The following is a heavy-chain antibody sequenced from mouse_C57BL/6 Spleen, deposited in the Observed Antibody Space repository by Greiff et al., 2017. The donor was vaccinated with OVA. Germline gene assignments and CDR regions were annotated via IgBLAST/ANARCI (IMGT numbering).Heavy chain of an antibody. D-gene: IGHD1-1*01. CDR3: TTFATTVVGTPRFAY. J-gene: IGHJ3*01. CDR2: IDPENGDT. CDR1: GFNIKDDY. Sequence: VQLQQSGAELVRPGASVKLSCTASGFNIKDDYMHWVKQRPEQGLEWIGWIDPENGDTEYASKFQGKATITADTSSNTAYLQLSSLTSEDTAVYYGTTFATTVVGTPRFAYWGQGTLVTVSA. V-gene: IGHV14-4*01.